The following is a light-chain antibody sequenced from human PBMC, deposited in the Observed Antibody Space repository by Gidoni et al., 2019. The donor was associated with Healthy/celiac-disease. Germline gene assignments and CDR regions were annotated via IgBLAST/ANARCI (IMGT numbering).Light chain of an antibody. J-gene: IGLJ1*01. CDR2: QDS. V-gene: IGLV3-1*01. CDR1: KLGDKY. CDR3: QAWDSSSYV. Sequence: SYELTQPPAVYVPPGQTASITCSGDKLGDKYACWYQQKPGQSPVLVIYQDSKRPSGIPERFSGSNSGNTATLTISGTQAMDEADYYCQAWDSSSYVFGTGTKVTVL.